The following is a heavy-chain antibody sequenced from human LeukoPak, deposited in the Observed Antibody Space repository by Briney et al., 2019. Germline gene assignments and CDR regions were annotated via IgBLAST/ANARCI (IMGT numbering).Heavy chain of an antibody. D-gene: IGHD5-18*01. J-gene: IGHJ4*02. V-gene: IGHV3-9*03. CDR1: GFTFDDYA. CDR3: AKGGGGQPWLGRDY. Sequence: HPGRSLRLSCAASGFTFDDYAMHWVRHAAGKGLECVSGISWNSGSIAYADSVKGRFTISRDNAKNSRYLQMNRLRAEDMALYYCAKGGGGQPWLGRDYWGQRTLVTVSS. CDR2: ISWNSGSI.